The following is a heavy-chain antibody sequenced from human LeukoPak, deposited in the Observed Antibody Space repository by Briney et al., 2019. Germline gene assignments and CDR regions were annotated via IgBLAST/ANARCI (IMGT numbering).Heavy chain of an antibody. V-gene: IGHV1-46*01. CDR1: GYTFTSYY. J-gene: IGHJ6*02. D-gene: IGHD2-15*01. CDR2: INPSGVST. Sequence: ASVKVSCKASGYTFTSYYMHWMRQAPGHGLEWMGIINPSGVSTSYAQKFQGRVTMTRDTSTSTVYMELSSLRSEDTAVYYCARDQDCSGGSCYDQSAFYYYYYGMDVWGQGTTVTVSS. CDR3: ARDQDCSGGSCYDQSAFYYYYYGMDV.